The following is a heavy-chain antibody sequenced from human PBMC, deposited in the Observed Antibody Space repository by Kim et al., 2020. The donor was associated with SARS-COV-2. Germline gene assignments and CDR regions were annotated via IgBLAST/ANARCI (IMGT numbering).Heavy chain of an antibody. Sequence: PSGGSTSHAQKFQGRVTMTRDTSTSTVYMELSSQRSEDTAVYYCARSGMDVWGQGTTVTVSS. J-gene: IGHJ6*02. CDR3: ARSGMDV. V-gene: IGHV1-46*01. CDR2: PSGGST.